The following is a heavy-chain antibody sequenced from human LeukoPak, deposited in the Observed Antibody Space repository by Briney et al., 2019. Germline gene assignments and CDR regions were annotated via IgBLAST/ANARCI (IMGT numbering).Heavy chain of an antibody. J-gene: IGHJ4*02. CDR3: ANQKWPQLRFDY. CDR2: ICGSGGSI. D-gene: IGHD5-24*01. Sequence: GGSLRLSCAASGFTFSSYAMSWVREAPGKGLEWVSVICGSGGSIYYVDSVKGRFTTSRDNSKNTLYLQKNSLRAEDTAVYYCANQKWPQLRFDYWGQGTLVTVSS. V-gene: IGHV3-23*01. CDR1: GFTFSSYA.